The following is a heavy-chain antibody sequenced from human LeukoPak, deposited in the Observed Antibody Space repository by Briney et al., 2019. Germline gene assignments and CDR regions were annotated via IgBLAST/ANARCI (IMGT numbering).Heavy chain of an antibody. CDR1: GGSFSGYY. J-gene: IGHJ4*02. CDR3: ARGQSLYYYDSSGYGKY. V-gene: IGHV4-34*01. CDR2: INHSGST. Sequence: SETLSLTCAVYGGSFSGYYWSWIRQPPGKGLEWIGEINHSGSTNYNLSLKSRVTISVDTSKNQFSLKLSSVTAADTAVYYCARGQSLYYYDSSGYGKYWGQGTLVTVSS. D-gene: IGHD3-22*01.